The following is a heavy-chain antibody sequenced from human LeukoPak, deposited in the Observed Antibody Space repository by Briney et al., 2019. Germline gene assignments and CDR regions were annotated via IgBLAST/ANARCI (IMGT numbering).Heavy chain of an antibody. V-gene: IGHV3-30*02. CDR3: ARKKVVGATYFDY. CDR1: GFTFSNYG. Sequence: PGGSLRLSCAASGFTFSNYGMHWVRQAPGKGLEWVAFIRSDGINKYYADSVKGRFTISRDNAKNSLYLQMNSLRAEDTAVCYCARKKVVGATYFDYWGRGPRVTVSS. CDR2: IRSDGINK. J-gene: IGHJ4*02. D-gene: IGHD1-26*01.